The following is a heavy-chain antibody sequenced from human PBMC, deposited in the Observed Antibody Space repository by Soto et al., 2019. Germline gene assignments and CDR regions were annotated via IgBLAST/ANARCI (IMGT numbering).Heavy chain of an antibody. J-gene: IGHJ6*02. V-gene: IGHV3-30*18. D-gene: IGHD4-4*01. CDR1: GFTCSSYG. CDR2: ISYDGSNK. CDR3: ANTITVTPFYYYYGMDV. Sequence: PGGSLRLSCAASGFTCSSYGMHWVRQAPGKGLEWVAVISYDGSNKYYADSVKGRFTISRDNSKNTLYLQMNSLRAEDTAVYYCANTITVTPFYYYYGMDVWGQGTTVTVSS.